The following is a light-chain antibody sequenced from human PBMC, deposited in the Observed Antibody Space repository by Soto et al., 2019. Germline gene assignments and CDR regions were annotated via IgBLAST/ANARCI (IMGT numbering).Light chain of an antibody. V-gene: IGLV2-14*01. CDR2: EVS. J-gene: IGLJ3*02. CDR1: SSDVGGYNY. Sequence: QSVLTQPASVSGSPGQSITISCTGTSSDVGGYNYVSWYQQHPGKAPKLMIYEVSNRPSGVSNRFSGSKSGNTASLTISGLQAEDEADYYCNSYTSSSTWVFGGGTKVPVL. CDR3: NSYTSSSTWV.